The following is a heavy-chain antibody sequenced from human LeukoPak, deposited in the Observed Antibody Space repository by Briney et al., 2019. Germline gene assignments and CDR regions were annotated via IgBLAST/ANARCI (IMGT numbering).Heavy chain of an antibody. J-gene: IGHJ4*02. CDR3: ARDIPLYVIVVATPFDY. V-gene: IGHV1-18*01. CDR2: ISAYNGNT. D-gene: IGHD3-22*01. Sequence: ASVKVSCKASGYTFTSYGISWVRQAPGQGLEWMGWISAYNGNTNYAQKLQGRVTMTTDTSTSRAYMELRSLRSDDTAVYYCARDIPLYVIVVATPFDYWGQGTLVTVSS. CDR1: GYTFTSYG.